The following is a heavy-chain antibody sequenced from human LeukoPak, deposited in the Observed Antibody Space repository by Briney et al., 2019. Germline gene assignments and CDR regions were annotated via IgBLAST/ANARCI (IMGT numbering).Heavy chain of an antibody. V-gene: IGHV3-7*01. D-gene: IGHD3-10*01. J-gene: IGHJ4*02. CDR2: IKQDGSEK. Sequence: GGSLRLSCAASGFTFSSYWMSWVRQAPGKGLEWVANIKQDGSEKYYVDSVKGRFTISRDNAKNSLYLQMNSLRAEDTAVYYCARGLLLWFGEPPYYFDYWGQGTLVTVSS. CDR1: GFTFSSYW. CDR3: ARGLLLWFGEPPYYFDY.